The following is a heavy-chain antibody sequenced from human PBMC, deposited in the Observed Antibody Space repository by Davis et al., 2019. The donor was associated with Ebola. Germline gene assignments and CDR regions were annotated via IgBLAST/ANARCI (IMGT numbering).Heavy chain of an antibody. D-gene: IGHD3-10*01. Sequence: GGSLRLSCAASGFTFSSYWMSWVRQAPGKGLEWVANIKQDGSEKYYVDSVKGRFTISRDNAKNSLYLQMNSLRSEDTAVYYCARDRVQGDDLIYYYYGMDVWGQGTTVTVSS. J-gene: IGHJ6*02. CDR2: IKQDGSEK. V-gene: IGHV3-7*03. CDR3: ARDRVQGDDLIYYYYGMDV. CDR1: GFTFSSYW.